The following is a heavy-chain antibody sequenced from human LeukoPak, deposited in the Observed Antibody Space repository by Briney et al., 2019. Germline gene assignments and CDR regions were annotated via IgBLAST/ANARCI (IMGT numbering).Heavy chain of an antibody. V-gene: IGHV3-30-3*01. D-gene: IGHD5-18*01. J-gene: IGHJ4*02. CDR3: ARDAAMVPGSFDY. Sequence: GGSLRLSCAASGFTFSSYAMHWVRQAPGKGLEWVAVISYDGSNKYYADSVKGRFTISRDNSKNTLYLQMNSLRAEDTAVYYCARDAAMVPGSFDYWGQGTLVTVSS. CDR1: GFTFSSYA. CDR2: ISYDGSNK.